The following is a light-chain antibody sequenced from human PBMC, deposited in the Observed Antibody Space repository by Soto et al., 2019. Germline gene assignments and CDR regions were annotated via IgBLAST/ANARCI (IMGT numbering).Light chain of an antibody. Sequence: DFQLTQSPSFLSASIGDRVTITCRASQGISSYLAWYQQKPGKPPKLLIYSASTLQSGVPSRFSGSGSGTEFTLTISSLQPEDFATYYCQHLKTYPPTFGQGTKVEIK. CDR3: QHLKTYPPT. V-gene: IGKV1-9*01. CDR1: QGISSY. J-gene: IGKJ1*01. CDR2: SAS.